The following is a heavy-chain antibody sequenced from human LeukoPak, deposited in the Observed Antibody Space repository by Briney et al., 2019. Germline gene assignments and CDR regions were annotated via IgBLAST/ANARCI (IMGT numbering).Heavy chain of an antibody. CDR3: AGVDWLFYTTPNDAFDI. D-gene: IGHD3-9*01. J-gene: IGHJ3*02. CDR2: FDPEDGET. V-gene: IGHV1-24*01. Sequence: ASVKVSCKVSGYTLTELSMHWVRQAPGKGPEWMGGFDPEDGETIYAQKFQGRVTMTEDTSTDTAYMELSSLRSEDTAVYYCAGVDWLFYTTPNDAFDIWGQGTMVTVSS. CDR1: GYTLTELS.